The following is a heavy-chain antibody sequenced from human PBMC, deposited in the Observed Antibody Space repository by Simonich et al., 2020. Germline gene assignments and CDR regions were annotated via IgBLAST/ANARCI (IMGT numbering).Heavy chain of an antibody. Sequence: QVQLVQSGAAVTKPGASVKFSCKASGYTFTGYYMHWVRQAPGQGREWMGGINRTSGGTNYAQKFQGRVTMTRDTSISTAYMELSRLRSDDTAVYYCARVRFEAFDIWGQGTMVTVSS. CDR1: GYTFTGYY. CDR3: ARVRFEAFDI. CDR2: INRTSGGT. J-gene: IGHJ3*02. V-gene: IGHV1-2*02.